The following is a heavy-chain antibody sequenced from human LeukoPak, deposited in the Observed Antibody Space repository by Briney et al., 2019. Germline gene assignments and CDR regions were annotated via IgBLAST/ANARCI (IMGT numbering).Heavy chain of an antibody. CDR3: AKAVQLPIYFDY. Sequence: PGGSLRLSCAASGFTFSSYAMSWVRQAPGKGLEWASAISGSGGSTYYADSVKGRFTISRDNSKNTLYLQMNSLRAEDTAVYYCAKAVQLPIYFDYWGQGTLVTVSS. CDR2: ISGSGGST. V-gene: IGHV3-23*01. J-gene: IGHJ4*02. D-gene: IGHD2-2*01. CDR1: GFTFSSYA.